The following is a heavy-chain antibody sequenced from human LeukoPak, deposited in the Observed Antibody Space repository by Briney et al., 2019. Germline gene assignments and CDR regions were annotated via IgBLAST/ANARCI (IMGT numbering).Heavy chain of an antibody. Sequence: ASVKVSCKASGYTFTSYYMHWVRQAPGQGLEWMGIINPSGGSTSYAQKFQGRVTMTRDTSTSTVYMELSSLRSEDTAVYYCARQSQYQLLLSYYYYGMDVWGQGTTVTVSS. V-gene: IGHV1-46*01. CDR1: GYTFTSYY. CDR2: INPSGGST. CDR3: ARQSQYQLLLSYYYYGMDV. D-gene: IGHD2-2*01. J-gene: IGHJ6*02.